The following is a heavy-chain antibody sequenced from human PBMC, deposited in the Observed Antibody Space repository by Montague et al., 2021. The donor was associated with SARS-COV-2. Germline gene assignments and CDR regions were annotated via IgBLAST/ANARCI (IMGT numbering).Heavy chain of an antibody. CDR2: IKPDGGEK. J-gene: IGHJ6*02. CDR1: GFTVSSYW. Sequence: SLRLSCAASGFTVSSYWMSWVRQTPGKGLEWVANIKPDGGEKHYVDSVXGLFTISRDNAKNSLNLQMDSLRAEDTALYYCARDSRIVGATGGMDVWGQGTTVIVSS. CDR3: ARDSRIVGATGGMDV. D-gene: IGHD1-26*01. V-gene: IGHV3-7*03.